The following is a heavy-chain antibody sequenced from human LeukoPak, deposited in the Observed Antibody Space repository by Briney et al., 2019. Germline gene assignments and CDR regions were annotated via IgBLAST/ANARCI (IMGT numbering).Heavy chain of an antibody. Sequence: SETLSLTCTVSGGSISSSSYYWGWIRQPPGKALVWIGSIYYSGSTYYNPSLKSRVTISVDTSKNQFSLKLSSVTAADTAVYYCARPRSNPGWFDPWGQGTLVTVSS. CDR1: GGSISSSSYY. V-gene: IGHV4-39*01. CDR2: IYYSGST. J-gene: IGHJ5*02. CDR3: ARPRSNPGWFDP. D-gene: IGHD2-15*01.